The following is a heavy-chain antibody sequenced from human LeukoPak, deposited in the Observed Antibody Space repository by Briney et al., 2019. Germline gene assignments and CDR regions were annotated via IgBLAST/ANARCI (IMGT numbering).Heavy chain of an antibody. J-gene: IGHJ5*02. CDR3: ARSGGPGTYHQLRYNWFDP. Sequence: GGSLRLSCAASGFTLSDYHMNRVRQAPGKGLEGLSSITTISHYIYYAGAVRGRFTISRDNAKNSLYLQMNSLRGEDTAVYYCARSGGPGTYHQLRYNWFDPWGQGTLVTVSS. CDR1: GFTLSDYH. D-gene: IGHD3-10*01. V-gene: IGHV3-21*01. CDR2: ITTISHYI.